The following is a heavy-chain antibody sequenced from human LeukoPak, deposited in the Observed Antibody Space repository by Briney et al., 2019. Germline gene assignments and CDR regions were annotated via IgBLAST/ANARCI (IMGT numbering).Heavy chain of an antibody. CDR3: AREGLELGYYYYYMDV. J-gene: IGHJ6*03. V-gene: IGHV3-23*01. D-gene: IGHD3/OR15-3a*01. Sequence: GGSLRLSCAASGFTFSIYGMGWVRQAPGKGLEWVSSISDNGGNTYYADSAKGRFTISRDNSKNTLYLQMNSLRAEDTAVYYCAREGLELGYYYYYMDVWGKGTTVTVSS. CDR2: ISDNGGNT. CDR1: GFTFSIYG.